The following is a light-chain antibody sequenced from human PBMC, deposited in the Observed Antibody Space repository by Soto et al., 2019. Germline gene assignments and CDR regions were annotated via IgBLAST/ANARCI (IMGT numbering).Light chain of an antibody. V-gene: IGLV1-44*01. CDR1: NSNMGSNT. CDR3: VAWDDRLNGWV. Sequence: HSVLIQPPSASGTPGQRVTISCSGRNSNMGSNTVSWYHQVPGTAPKVVIYSSDQRPSGVPDRLSASKSGTSASLAISGLQSADEGEYYCVAWDDRLNGWVFGGGTKLTV. J-gene: IGLJ3*02. CDR2: SSD.